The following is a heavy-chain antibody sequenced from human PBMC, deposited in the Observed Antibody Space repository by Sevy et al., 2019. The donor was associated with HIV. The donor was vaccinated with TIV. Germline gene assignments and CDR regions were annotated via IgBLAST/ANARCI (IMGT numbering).Heavy chain of an antibody. D-gene: IGHD4-17*01. CDR2: IYFSGST. CDR3: ASHLHGDYVGYLDY. CDR1: GGSISSTNYY. V-gene: IGHV4-39*02. J-gene: IGHJ4*02. Sequence: SETLSLTCSVSGGSISSTNYYWDWIRQPPGKGLVWIGSIYFSGSTYYNSSLKSRVTMSFVTSKNHFSLKLSSLTAAGTVVYYCASHLHGDYVGYLDYWGQGTLVTVSS.